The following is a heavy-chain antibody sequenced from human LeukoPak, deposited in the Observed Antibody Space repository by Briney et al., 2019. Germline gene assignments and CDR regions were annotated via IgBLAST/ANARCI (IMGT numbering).Heavy chain of an antibody. CDR2: IYYSGST. D-gene: IGHD2-2*01. CDR1: GGSISSYY. CDR3: ARQVPAAANYYFDY. V-gene: IGHV4-39*07. J-gene: IGHJ4*02. Sequence: SETLSLTCTVSGGSISSYYWGWIRQPPGKGLEWIGSIYYSGSTYYNPSLKSRVTISVDTSKNQFSLKLSSVTAADTAVYYCARQVPAAANYYFDYWGQGTLVTVSS.